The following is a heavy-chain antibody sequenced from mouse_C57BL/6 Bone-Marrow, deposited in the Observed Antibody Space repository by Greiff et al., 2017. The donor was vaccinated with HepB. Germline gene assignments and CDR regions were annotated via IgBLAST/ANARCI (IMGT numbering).Heavy chain of an antibody. Sequence: QVHVKQSGAELVKPGASVKMSCKASGYTFTTYPIEWMKQNHGKSLEWIGNFHPYNDDTKYNEKFKGKATLTVEKSSSTVYLELSRLTSDDSAVYYCARNYYGSSPFFDYWGQGTTLTVSS. V-gene: IGHV1-47*01. D-gene: IGHD1-1*01. CDR3: ARNYYGSSPFFDY. CDR2: FHPYNDDT. J-gene: IGHJ2*01. CDR1: GYTFTTYP.